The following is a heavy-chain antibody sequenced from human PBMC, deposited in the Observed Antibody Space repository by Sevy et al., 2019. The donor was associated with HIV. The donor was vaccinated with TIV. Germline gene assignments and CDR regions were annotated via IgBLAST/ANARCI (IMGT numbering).Heavy chain of an antibody. CDR3: ARGHSSSWPYFDY. CDR2: ISFSSNYI. D-gene: IGHD6-13*01. V-gene: IGHV3-21*01. J-gene: IGHJ4*02. CDR1: GFTFSTYT. Sequence: GGPLRLSCAASGFTFSTYTMNWVRQAPGKALQWVSSISFSSNYIFFADSMKGRFTISRDNAKNSLYLQMNSLRAEDTAVYYCARGHSSSWPYFDYWGQGTLVTVSS.